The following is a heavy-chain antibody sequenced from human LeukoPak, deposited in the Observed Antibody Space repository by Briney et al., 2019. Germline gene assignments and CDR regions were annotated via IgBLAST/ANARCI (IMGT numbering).Heavy chain of an antibody. Sequence: GRSLRLSCEASGFTFNNCRMNWVRQTPGKGLEWISYITSTGSDIYYADSVKGRFTISRDNAKDSLYLQMDSLRAEDTAVYYCVRVSGSYNYFDYWGQGTLVTVSS. J-gene: IGHJ4*02. CDR1: GFTFNNCR. CDR3: VRVSGSYNYFDY. CDR2: ITSTGSDI. D-gene: IGHD3-10*01. V-gene: IGHV3-48*01.